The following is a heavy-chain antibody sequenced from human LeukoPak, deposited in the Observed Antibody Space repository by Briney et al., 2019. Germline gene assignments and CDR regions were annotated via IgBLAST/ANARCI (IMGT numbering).Heavy chain of an antibody. J-gene: IGHJ5*02. V-gene: IGHV5-51*01. Sequence: GESLKISCKGSGYTFTNYWIGWVRQMPGKGLEWMGFIYPVDSDTRYSPSFQGQVTISADKSINTAYLQWRSLKASDTAMYYCARGHSSGYNWFDPWGQGTLVTVSS. CDR2: IYPVDSDT. D-gene: IGHD6-19*01. CDR3: ARGHSSGYNWFDP. CDR1: GYTFTNYW.